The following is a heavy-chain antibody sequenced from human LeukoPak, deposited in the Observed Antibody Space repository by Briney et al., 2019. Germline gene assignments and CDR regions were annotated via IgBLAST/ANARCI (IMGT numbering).Heavy chain of an antibody. CDR3: ARTMVRGVTFDY. Sequence: PSETLSLTCTVSGGSISSGGYYWSRIRQHPGKGLEWIGYIYYSGSTYYNPSLKSRVTISVDTSKNQFSLKLSSVTAADTAVYYCARTMVRGVTFDYWGQGTLVTVSS. J-gene: IGHJ4*02. CDR2: IYYSGST. V-gene: IGHV4-31*03. CDR1: GGSISSGGYY. D-gene: IGHD3-10*01.